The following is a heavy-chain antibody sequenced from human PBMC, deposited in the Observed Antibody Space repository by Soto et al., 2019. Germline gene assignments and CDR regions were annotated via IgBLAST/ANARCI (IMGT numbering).Heavy chain of an antibody. J-gene: IGHJ6*02. Sequence: GESLKISCKGSGYSFTSYWISWVRQMPGKGLERMGRIDPSDSYTNYSPSFQGHVTISADKSISNAYLQWSSLKASDIAMFYCARHGYSSSWDRLGMDVWGQGTTVTVSS. D-gene: IGHD6-13*01. V-gene: IGHV5-10-1*01. CDR3: ARHGYSSSWDRLGMDV. CDR2: IDPSDSYT. CDR1: GYSFTSYW.